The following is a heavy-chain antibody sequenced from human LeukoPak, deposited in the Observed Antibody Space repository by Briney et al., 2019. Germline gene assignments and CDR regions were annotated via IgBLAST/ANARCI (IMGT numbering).Heavy chain of an antibody. CDR3: ARISGSYFDY. CDR2: IYYSGST. CDR1: GGSISSYY. V-gene: IGHV4-59*01. D-gene: IGHD1-26*01. Sequence: SETLSLTCTVSGGSISSYYWSWIRQPPGKGLEWIGYIYYSGSTNCNPSLKSRVTISVDTSKNQFSLKLSSVTAADTAVYYCARISGSYFDYWGQGTLVTVSS. J-gene: IGHJ4*02.